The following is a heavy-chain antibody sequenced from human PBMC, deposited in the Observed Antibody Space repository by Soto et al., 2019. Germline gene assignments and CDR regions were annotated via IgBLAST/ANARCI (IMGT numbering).Heavy chain of an antibody. CDR1: GFSFSDYW. V-gene: IGHV3-7*03. CDR3: ARQTRSPES. CDR2: IKQDGSEK. Sequence: GSLRLSCAASGFSFSDYWMTWIRQAPGKGLECVANIKQDGSEKYYLDSVKGRFTISRDNAKKSLYLHMSSLRVEDTAMYFCARQTRSPESWGQGTLVTVSS. J-gene: IGHJ5*02.